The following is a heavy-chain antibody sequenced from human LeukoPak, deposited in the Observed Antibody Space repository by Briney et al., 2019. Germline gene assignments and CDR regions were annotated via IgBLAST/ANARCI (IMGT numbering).Heavy chain of an antibody. CDR2: IHYSGST. CDR1: GASISPYY. Sequence: SETLSLTCTVSGASISPYYWSWFRQPPGKGLEWIGYIHYSGSTDYNPSLKSRVTTSVDTSKNQFSLQLSSVTAADTAVYYCARHKETCSGGICFLDYFDYWGQGTLVTVSS. J-gene: IGHJ4*02. V-gene: IGHV4-59*08. D-gene: IGHD2-15*01. CDR3: ARHKETCSGGICFLDYFDY.